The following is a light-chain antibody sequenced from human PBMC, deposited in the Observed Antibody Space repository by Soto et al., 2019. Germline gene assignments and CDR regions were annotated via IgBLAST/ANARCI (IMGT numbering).Light chain of an antibody. CDR1: QSVSSY. J-gene: IGKJ4*01. CDR3: QQRSNWPPGLT. Sequence: EIVLTQSPATLSLSPRERATLSCRASQSVSSYLAWYQQKPGQAPSLLIHDASNRATGIPARFSSSGSGTDFTLTISSLEPEDFAVYYCQQRSNWPPGLTFGGGTKVEIK. CDR2: DAS. V-gene: IGKV3-11*01.